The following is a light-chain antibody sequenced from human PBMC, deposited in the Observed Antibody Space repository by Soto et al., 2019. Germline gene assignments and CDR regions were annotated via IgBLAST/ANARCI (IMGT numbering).Light chain of an antibody. J-gene: IGLJ2*01. CDR3: QSYDISLSGFVV. V-gene: IGLV1-40*01. CDR2: GNS. CDR1: SSNIGAGYD. Sequence: QAVVTQPPSVSGAPGQRVTISCTGSSSNIGAGYDVHWYQQLPGTAPKLLIYGNSNRPSGVPDRFSGSKSGTSASLAITGLKAEEEADYYCQSYDISLSGFVVFGGGTKVTVL.